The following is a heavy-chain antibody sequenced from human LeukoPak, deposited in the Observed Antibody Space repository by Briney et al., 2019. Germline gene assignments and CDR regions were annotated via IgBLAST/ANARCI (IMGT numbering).Heavy chain of an antibody. CDR2: INTDGSTT. J-gene: IGHJ6*03. CDR1: GFTFSSSW. Sequence: GGSLRLSCAASGFTFSSSWMHWVRQAPGKGLVSVSRINTDGSTTNYADSVKGRFTISRDNAKNTLYLQVNNLRAEDTAVYYCARSGVPYYSFYMDVWGKGTTVTVSS. V-gene: IGHV3-74*01. CDR3: ARSGVPYYSFYMDV. D-gene: IGHD3-10*01.